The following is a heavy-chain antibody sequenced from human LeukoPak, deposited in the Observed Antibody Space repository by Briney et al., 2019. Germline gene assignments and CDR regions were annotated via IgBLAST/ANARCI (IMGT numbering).Heavy chain of an antibody. CDR2: INAGNGNT. J-gene: IGHJ5*02. CDR3: ARDQGGYCSSTSCYEEGFNWFDP. V-gene: IGHV1-3*01. Sequence: ASVKVSCKASGYTFTSYAMHWVRQAPGQRLEWMGWINAGNGNTKYSQKFQGRVTITRDTSASTAYMELSSLRSEDTAVYYCARDQGGYCSSTSCYEEGFNWFDPWGQGTLVAVSS. D-gene: IGHD2-2*01. CDR1: GYTFTSYA.